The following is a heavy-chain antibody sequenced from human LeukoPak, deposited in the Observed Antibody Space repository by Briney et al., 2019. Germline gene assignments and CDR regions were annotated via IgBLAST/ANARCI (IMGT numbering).Heavy chain of an antibody. CDR2: IYDSGST. V-gene: IGHV4-59*01. CDR1: GGSISSYY. Sequence: SETLSLTCTVSGGSISSYYWSWIRQPPGKGLEWIGNIYDSGSTNYNPSLKSRVTISVDMSKNQCSLKLSSVTAADTAVYYCARQSISGSSLSYFDYWGQGTLVNVSS. CDR3: ARQSISGSSLSYFDY. J-gene: IGHJ4*02. D-gene: IGHD3-22*01.